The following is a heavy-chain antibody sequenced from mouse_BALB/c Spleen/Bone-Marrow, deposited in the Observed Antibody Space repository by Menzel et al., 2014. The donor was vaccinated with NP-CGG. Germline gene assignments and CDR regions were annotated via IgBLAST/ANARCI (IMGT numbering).Heavy chain of an antibody. D-gene: IGHD2-1*01. CDR3: ARGNYYGNLDY. V-gene: IGHV4-1*02. CDR1: GFDFRRYW. J-gene: IGHJ2*01. Sequence: EVQVVESGGGLVQPGGSLKLSCAASGFDFRRYWMSWVRPAPGKGLQWIGEINPDSRTINYTPSLKDKFIISRDNAKNTLYLQMSKVRSEDTALYYCARGNYYGNLDYWGQGTTLTVSS. CDR2: INPDSRTI.